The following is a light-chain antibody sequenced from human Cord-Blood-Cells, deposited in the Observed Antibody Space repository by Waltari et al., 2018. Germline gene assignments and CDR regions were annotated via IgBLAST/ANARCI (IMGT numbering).Light chain of an antibody. J-gene: IGLJ3*02. Sequence: QSALTQPASVSGSPGQSITISCTGTSSDVGGYNYVSWYQQHPGKAPTHMIYDVSKRPSGVSNLFSGSKSGYTASLTISGLQAEDGADYYCSSYTSSSTWVFGGGTKLTVL. V-gene: IGLV2-14*01. CDR2: DVS. CDR1: SSDVGGYNY. CDR3: SSYTSSSTWV.